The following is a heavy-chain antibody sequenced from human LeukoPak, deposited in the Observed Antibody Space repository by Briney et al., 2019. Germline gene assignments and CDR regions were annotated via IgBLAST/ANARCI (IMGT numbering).Heavy chain of an antibody. J-gene: IGHJ4*02. CDR1: GGTFSSYA. CDR2: ILYDGSNK. D-gene: IGHD2-15*01. V-gene: IGHV3-30-3*01. Sequence: SCTASGGTFSSYAMHWVRQAPGKGLEWVAVILYDGSNKYYADSVKGRFTISRDNSKNTLYLQMNSLRAEDTAVYYCARDLNIVVVVAAIDYWGQGTLVTVSS. CDR3: ARDLNIVVVVAAIDY.